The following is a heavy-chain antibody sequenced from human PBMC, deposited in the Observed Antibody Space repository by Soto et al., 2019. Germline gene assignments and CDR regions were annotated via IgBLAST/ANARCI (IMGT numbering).Heavy chain of an antibody. CDR2: IWYDGSNK. CDR3: ARGDGETDY. CDR1: GFTFSSYG. J-gene: IGHJ4*02. D-gene: IGHD4-17*01. Sequence: QVQLVESGGGVVQPGRSLRLSCAASGFTFSSYGMHWVRQAPGKGLEWVAVIWYDGSNKYYADSVKGRFTISRDNSKNSLYLQMNSLRAEDTAVYYCARGDGETDYWGQGTLVTVSS. V-gene: IGHV3-33*01.